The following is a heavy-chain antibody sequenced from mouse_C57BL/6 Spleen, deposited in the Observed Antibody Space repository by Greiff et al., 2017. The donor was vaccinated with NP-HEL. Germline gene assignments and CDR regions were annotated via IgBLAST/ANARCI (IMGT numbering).Heavy chain of an antibody. D-gene: IGHD2-4*01. CDR1: GFTFSDYY. V-gene: IGHV5-16*01. Sequence: EVHLVESEGGLVQPGSSMKLSCTASGFTFSDYYMAWVRQVPEKGLEWVANINYDGSSTYYLDSLKSRFIISRDNAKNILYLQMSSLKSEDTATYYCARSDDYDGWFAYWGQGTLVTVSA. CDR2: INYDGSST. CDR3: ARSDDYDGWFAY. J-gene: IGHJ3*01.